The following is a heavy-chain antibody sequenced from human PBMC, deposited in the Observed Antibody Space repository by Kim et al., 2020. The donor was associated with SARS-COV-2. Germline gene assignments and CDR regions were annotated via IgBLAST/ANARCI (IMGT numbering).Heavy chain of an antibody. Sequence: ASVKVSCKVSGYTLTELSMHWVRQAPGKGLEWMGGFDPEDGETIYAQKFQGRVTMTEDTSTDTAYMELSSLRSEDTAVYYCATDRRGYSYGYPYYYYYGMDVWGQGTTVTVSS. CDR3: ATDRRGYSYGYPYYYYYGMDV. J-gene: IGHJ6*02. D-gene: IGHD5-18*01. CDR2: FDPEDGET. CDR1: GYTLTELS. V-gene: IGHV1-24*01.